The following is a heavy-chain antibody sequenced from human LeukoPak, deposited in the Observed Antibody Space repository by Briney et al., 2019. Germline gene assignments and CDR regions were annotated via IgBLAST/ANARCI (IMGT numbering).Heavy chain of an antibody. Sequence: WGSLRLSCTASDFTFSSYGMHWVRQAPCKGLEWVALTSYGGSITYYADSVRTHFTTSLNNSKNTLYLQMNSLRAEDTAVYYCAKESSQSMYYYYYCMDVWDQGTTVTVTS. CDR3: AKESSQSMYYYYYCMDV. J-gene: IGHJ6*02. CDR2: TSYGGSIT. V-gene: IGHV3-30*18. CDR1: DFTFSSYG.